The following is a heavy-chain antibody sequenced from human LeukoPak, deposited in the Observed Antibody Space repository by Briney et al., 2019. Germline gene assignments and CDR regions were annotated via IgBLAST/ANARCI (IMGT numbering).Heavy chain of an antibody. CDR2: IKQDGAEK. CDR1: GFRFGDYW. CDR3: ARVGAWDPQRVFDY. V-gene: IGHV3-7*01. Sequence: GGSLRLSCAASGFRFGDYWMTWARHVPGKGLEWVANIKQDGAEKHYAESVEGRFIISRDNAKNTLYLEMDSLKDEDTAVYYCARVGAWDPQRVFDYWGQGTLVTVSS. D-gene: IGHD1-26*01. J-gene: IGHJ4*02.